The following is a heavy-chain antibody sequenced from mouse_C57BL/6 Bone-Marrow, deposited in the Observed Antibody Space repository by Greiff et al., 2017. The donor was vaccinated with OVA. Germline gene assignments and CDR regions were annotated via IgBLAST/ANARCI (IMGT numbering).Heavy chain of an antibody. D-gene: IGHD2-1*01. CDR2: IDPENGDT. J-gene: IGHJ2*01. V-gene: IGHV14-4*01. CDR1: GFNIKDDY. Sequence: DVKLQESGAELVRPGASVKLSCTASGFNIKDDYMHWVKQRPEQGLEWIGWIDPENGDTEYASKFQGKATITADTSSNTAYLQLCSLTSEDTAVYYCTSYGNFDDWGQGTTLTVSS. CDR3: TSYGNFDD.